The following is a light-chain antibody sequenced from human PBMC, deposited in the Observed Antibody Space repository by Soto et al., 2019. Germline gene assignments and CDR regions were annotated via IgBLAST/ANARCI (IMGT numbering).Light chain of an antibody. J-gene: IGLJ2*01. CDR1: SSNIGADYD. CDR3: QSYDSTHVV. V-gene: IGLV1-40*01. CDR2: GNS. Sequence: QAVVTQPPSVSGAPGQRVTISCTGSSSNIGADYDVHWYQQLPGTAPKLLIYGNSNRPSGVPDRFSGSKSGTSASLAITGLQAEDEADYYCQSYDSTHVVFGGGTKLTVL.